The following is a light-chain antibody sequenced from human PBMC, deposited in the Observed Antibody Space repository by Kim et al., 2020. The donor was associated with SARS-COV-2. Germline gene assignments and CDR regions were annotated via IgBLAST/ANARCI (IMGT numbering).Light chain of an antibody. CDR3: SSYTSSSTLV. J-gene: IGLJ1*01. CDR1: SSDVVGYNY. CDR2: DVS. V-gene: IGLV2-14*04. Sequence: GQSITISCTGTSSDVVGYNYVSWYQQHPGKAPKLMIYDVSKRPSGVSTRFSGSKSGNTASLTISGLQAEDEADYYCSSYTSSSTLVFGTGTKVTVL.